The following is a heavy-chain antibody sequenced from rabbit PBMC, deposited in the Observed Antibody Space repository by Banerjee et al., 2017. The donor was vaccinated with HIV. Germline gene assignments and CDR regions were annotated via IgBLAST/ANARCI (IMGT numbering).Heavy chain of an antibody. J-gene: IGHJ4*01. CDR1: GFSFSGNDW. D-gene: IGHD6-1*01. CDR2: IDTSSGST. V-gene: IGHV1S40*01. Sequence: QSLEESGGDLVKPGASLTLTCTASGFSFSGNDWPCWVRQAPGKGLVWIACIDTSSGSTYYASWARGRFTNSKTSSTTVTLQMTSLTAADTATYFCARIYVGYNGYDYGNLWGPGTLVTVS. CDR3: ARIYVGYNGYDYGNL.